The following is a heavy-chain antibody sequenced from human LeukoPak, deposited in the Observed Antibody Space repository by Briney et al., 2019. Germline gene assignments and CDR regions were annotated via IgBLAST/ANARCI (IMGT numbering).Heavy chain of an antibody. CDR1: GFTFRGYD. D-gene: IGHD2-21*01. CDR2: IRYDGSSK. Sequence: GGSLRLSCAASGFTFRGYDMHWVRQAPGKGLEWVAFIRYDGSSKYYAESVKGRFTISRDNAKNMQYLQMNSLRVEDRAIYYCAKVGYGGEWTGMDYWGQGTRVPVSS. J-gene: IGHJ4*02. V-gene: IGHV3-30*02. CDR3: AKVGYGGEWTGMDY.